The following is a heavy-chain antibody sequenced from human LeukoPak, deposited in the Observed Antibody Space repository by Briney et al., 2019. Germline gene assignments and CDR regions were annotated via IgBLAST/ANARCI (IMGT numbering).Heavy chain of an antibody. V-gene: IGHV4-61*02. D-gene: IGHD2-2*01. CDR3: ARDQIGYCSSTSCIYYYYMDV. CDR2: IYTSGST. Sequence: SQTLSLTCTVSGGSISSGSYYWSWIRQPAGKGLEWIGRIYTSGSTNYNPSLKSRVTISVDTSKNQFSLKLSSVTAADTAAYYCARDQIGYCSSTSCIYYYYMDVWGKGTTVTVSS. J-gene: IGHJ6*03. CDR1: GGSISSGSYY.